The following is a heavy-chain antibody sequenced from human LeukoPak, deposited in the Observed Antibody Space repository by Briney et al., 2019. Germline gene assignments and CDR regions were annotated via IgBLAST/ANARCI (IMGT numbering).Heavy chain of an antibody. D-gene: IGHD2-2*01. J-gene: IGHJ3*01. CDR2: IYYSGYT. CDR3: ARPDYYCSGTSCYGAFDV. CDR1: GGSISGSSYY. V-gene: IGHV4-39*07. Sequence: PSATLSLTCTVSGGSISGSSYYWGWIRQPPGKGLEWIGNIYYSGYTHYNPSLKSRVTISVDRSKNQFSLNLPSVSAADTAVYYCARPDYYCSGTSCYGAFDVWGQGTLVTVSS.